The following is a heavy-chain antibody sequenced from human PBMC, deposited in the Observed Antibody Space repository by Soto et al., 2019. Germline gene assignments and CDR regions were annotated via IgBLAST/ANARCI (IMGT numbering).Heavy chain of an antibody. Sequence: PGGSLRLSCAASGFTLNDYYISWVRQAPGKGLEWVGNIKGDGSDSHYVDSVKGRFTISRDNAENLIYLQMNHLRVEDTAMYYCARDPVTADWGQGTPVTVSS. J-gene: IGHJ4*02. CDR2: IKGDGSDS. V-gene: IGHV3-7*03. CDR3: ARDPVTAD. CDR1: GFTLNDYY.